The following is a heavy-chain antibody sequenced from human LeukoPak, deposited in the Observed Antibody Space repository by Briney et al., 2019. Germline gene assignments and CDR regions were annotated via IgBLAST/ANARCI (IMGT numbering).Heavy chain of an antibody. CDR1: GFTFSNAW. CDR3: TTDRGFWGSYYSRQHNPLDY. D-gene: IGHD1-26*01. V-gene: IGHV3-15*01. J-gene: IGHJ4*02. Sequence: GGSLRLSCAASGFTFSNAWMSWVRQAPGEGLEWVGRIKSKTDGGTTDYAAPVKGRFTISRDDSKNTLYLQMNSLKTEDTAVYYCTTDRGFWGSYYSRQHNPLDYWGQGTLVTVSS. CDR2: IKSKTDGGTT.